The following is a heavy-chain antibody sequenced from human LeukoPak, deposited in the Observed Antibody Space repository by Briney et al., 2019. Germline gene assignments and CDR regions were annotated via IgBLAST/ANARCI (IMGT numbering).Heavy chain of an antibody. J-gene: IGHJ3*01. CDR2: ISGPGTST. CDR1: GFTFSNYA. V-gene: IGHV3-23*01. D-gene: IGHD4-23*01. CDR3: ARGRWVSSDAFDV. Sequence: PSGGSLRLSCAASGFTFSNYAVSWVRQAPGKGLDWVSVISGPGTSTSYGNSVKGRFTISRDNSKNTVFLQMNSLRAEDTAVYYCARGRWVSSDAFDVWGQGTMVTVSS.